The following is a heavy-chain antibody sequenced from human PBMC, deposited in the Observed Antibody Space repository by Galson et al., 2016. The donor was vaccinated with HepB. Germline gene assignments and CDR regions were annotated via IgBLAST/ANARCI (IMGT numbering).Heavy chain of an antibody. CDR3: ARIDYSGTYYDY. CDR1: GVSVTSSGTC. J-gene: IGHJ4*02. D-gene: IGHD1-26*01. Sequence: PALVKPTQTLTLTCTLSGVSVTSSGTCVSWIRQPPGEALEWLARIDWDDDKYYSPSQKTRLTISKDTSKNQVVLTMTNMDPVDTATYFCARIDYSGTYYDYWGQGTLVTVSP. CDR2: IDWDDDK. V-gene: IGHV2-70*11.